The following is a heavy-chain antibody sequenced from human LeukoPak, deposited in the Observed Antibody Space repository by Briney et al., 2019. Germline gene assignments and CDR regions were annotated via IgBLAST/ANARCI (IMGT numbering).Heavy chain of an antibody. J-gene: IGHJ5*02. CDR2: MNPNSGNT. V-gene: IGHV1-8*01. CDR3: ARRRVYGSGSRTWFDP. CDR1: GYIFTSYD. Sequence: GASVKVSCKASGYIFTSYDINWVRQATGQGLEWMGLMNPNSGNTDYAQKFQGRVTMTRTTSISTAYMELSSLRSEDTAVYYCARRRVYGSGSRTWFDPWGQGTLVTVSS. D-gene: IGHD3-10*01.